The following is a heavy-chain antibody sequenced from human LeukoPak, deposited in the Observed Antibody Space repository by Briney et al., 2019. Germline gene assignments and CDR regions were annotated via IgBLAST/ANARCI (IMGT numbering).Heavy chain of an antibody. J-gene: IGHJ6*02. CDR1: GFTFSSYA. V-gene: IGHV3-30*04. D-gene: IGHD5-18*01. Sequence: GSLRLSCAASGFTFSSYAMHWVRQAPGKGLEWVAVISYDGSNKYYADSVKGRFTISRDNSKNTLYLQMNSLRAEDTAVYYCARDRWEDTAMVYYYFYYGMDVWAKGPRLPSP. CDR2: ISYDGSNK. CDR3: ARDRWEDTAMVYYYFYYGMDV.